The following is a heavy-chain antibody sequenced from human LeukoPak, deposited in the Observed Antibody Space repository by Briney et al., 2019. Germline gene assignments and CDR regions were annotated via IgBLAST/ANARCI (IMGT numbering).Heavy chain of an antibody. CDR1: EFTFSSYS. J-gene: IGHJ6*02. V-gene: IGHV3-48*02. D-gene: IGHD1-26*01. CDR3: ARAPGSGSRNAHYYYYGMDV. Sequence: GGSLRLSCAASEFTFSSYSMNWVRQAPGKGLEWVSYISSSSSTIYYADSVKGRFTISRDNAKNSLYLQMNSLRDEDTAVYYCARAPGSGSRNAHYYYYGMDVWGQGTTVTVSS. CDR2: ISSSSSTI.